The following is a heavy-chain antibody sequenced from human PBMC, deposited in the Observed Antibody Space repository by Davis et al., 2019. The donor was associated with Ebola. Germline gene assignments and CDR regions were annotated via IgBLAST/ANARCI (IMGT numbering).Heavy chain of an antibody. V-gene: IGHV1-18*01. CDR2: ISAYNGNT. CDR1: GYTFTNYG. CDR3: ARDPPALMITFGGVIPNDY. D-gene: IGHD3-16*02. J-gene: IGHJ4*02. Sequence: AASVKVSCKASGYTFTNYGISWVRQAPGQGLEWMGWISAYNGNTNYAHKVQDRVTMTTDTSTTTAYMELKSLRSDDTAVYYCARDPPALMITFGGVIPNDYWGQGTLVTVSS.